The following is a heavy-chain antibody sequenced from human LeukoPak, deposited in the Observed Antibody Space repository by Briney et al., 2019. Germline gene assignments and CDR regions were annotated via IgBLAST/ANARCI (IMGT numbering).Heavy chain of an antibody. J-gene: IGHJ4*01. CDR3: ARAVYYSNYLGY. CDR1: GFALSSYD. D-gene: IGHD3-10*01. V-gene: IGHV3-13*04. CDR2: IGTAGDT. Sequence: PGGSLRLSCAASGFALSSYDMHWVRQATGKGLEWVSAIGTAGDTYYPGSVKGRFTISRENAKNSLYLQMDSLRAEDTAMYYCARAVYYSNYLGYWGQGTLVTVSS.